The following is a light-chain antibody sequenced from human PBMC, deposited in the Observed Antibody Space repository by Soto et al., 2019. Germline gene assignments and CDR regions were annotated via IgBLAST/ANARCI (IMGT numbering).Light chain of an antibody. CDR3: QVWDGSSDQVV. CDR2: DNT. CDR1: KIATQS. J-gene: IGLJ2*01. Sequence: SYELTQPPSVSVAPGQTAKITCGAAKIATQSVHWSQQKPGQAPVLVVYDNTERPSGIPERFSASKSGDTATLTITRVEAGDEADYYCQVWDGSSDQVVFGGWTKLTVL. V-gene: IGLV3-21*02.